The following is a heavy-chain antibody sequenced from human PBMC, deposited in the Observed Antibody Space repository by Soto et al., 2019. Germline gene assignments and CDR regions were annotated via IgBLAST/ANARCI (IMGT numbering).Heavy chain of an antibody. D-gene: IGHD3-16*01. CDR2: ISDSGGRT. CDR1: GFTFSSYA. J-gene: IGHJ4*02. Sequence: EVQLLESGGGLVQPGGSLRLSCAASGFTFSSYAMSWVRQTPGKGLEWVSGISDSGGRTYYGDSVKGRFTISRDNSKNTLHLQMNSLRAEDTAVYYCAKAKQGVNLPFDYWGQGTLVTVSS. V-gene: IGHV3-23*01. CDR3: AKAKQGVNLPFDY.